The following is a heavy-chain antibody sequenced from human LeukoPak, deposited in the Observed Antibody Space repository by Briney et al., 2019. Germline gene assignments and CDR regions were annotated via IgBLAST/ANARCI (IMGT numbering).Heavy chain of an antibody. J-gene: IGHJ6*03. D-gene: IGHD3-3*01. Sequence: SETLSLTCTVSGDSLSSSSYYWGWIRQPPGKGLAWIGSIYYSGSTYYNPSLKSLVTISVDTSKNQYSLKLSSVTAADTAVYYCARQLRFLVDYYYYMDVWGKGTTVTVSS. CDR1: GDSLSSSSYY. CDR3: ARQLRFLVDYYYYMDV. V-gene: IGHV4-39*01. CDR2: IYYSGST.